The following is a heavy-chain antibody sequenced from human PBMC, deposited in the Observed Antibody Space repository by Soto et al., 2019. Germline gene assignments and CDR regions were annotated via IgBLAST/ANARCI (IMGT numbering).Heavy chain of an antibody. J-gene: IGHJ5*02. V-gene: IGHV4-31*03. D-gene: IGHD3-16*01. Sequence: SETLSLTCTVSGGSISSGGYYWSWIRQHPGKGLEWIGYIYYSGSTYYNPSLKSRVTISVDTSKNQFSLKLSSVTAADTAVYYCARGDFTWPNHWGQGTLVTVSS. CDR2: IYYSGST. CDR3: ARGDFTWPNH. CDR1: GGSISSGGYY.